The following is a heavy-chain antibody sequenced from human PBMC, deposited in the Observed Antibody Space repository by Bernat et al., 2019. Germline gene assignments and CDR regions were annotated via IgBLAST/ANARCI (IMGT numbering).Heavy chain of an antibody. CDR1: GFTFSSYS. Sequence: EVQLVESGGGLVQPGGSLRLSCAASGFTFSSYSMNWVRQAPGKGLEWVSYISSSSSTIYYADSVNGRFTISRDNAKNSLYLQMNSLRAEDTAVYYCARGDVIVATILAFDIWGQGTMVTVSS. V-gene: IGHV3-48*01. CDR2: ISSSSSTI. CDR3: ARGDVIVATILAFDI. J-gene: IGHJ3*02. D-gene: IGHD5-12*01.